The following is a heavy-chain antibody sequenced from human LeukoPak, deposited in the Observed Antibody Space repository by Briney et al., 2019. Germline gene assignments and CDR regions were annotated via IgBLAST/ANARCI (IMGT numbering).Heavy chain of an antibody. D-gene: IGHD6-13*01. J-gene: IGHJ4*02. Sequence: PSETLSLTCAVYGGSFSGYYWSWIRQPPGKGLEWIGSIYYSGSTYYNPSLKSRVTISVDTSKNQFSLKLSSVTAADTAVYYCARHPSLYSSSWYYFDYWGQGTLVTVSS. CDR2: IYYSGST. V-gene: IGHV4-34*01. CDR3: ARHPSLYSSSWYYFDY. CDR1: GGSFSGYY.